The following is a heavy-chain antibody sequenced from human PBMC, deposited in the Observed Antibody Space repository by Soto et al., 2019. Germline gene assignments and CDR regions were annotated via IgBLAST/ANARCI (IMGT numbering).Heavy chain of an antibody. CDR2: IYRGGST. CDR3: ARGAYCGGDCYRY. J-gene: IGHJ4*02. V-gene: IGHV3-53*01. CDR1: GFTVSSNY. D-gene: IGHD2-21*02. Sequence: EVQLVESGGGLIQPGGSLRLSCAASGFTVSSNYMSWVRQAPGKGLEWVSVIYRGGSTYYADSVKGRFTISRDKSKNTLYVQMNSLRAEDTAVYYCARGAYCGGDCYRYWGQGTLVTVSS.